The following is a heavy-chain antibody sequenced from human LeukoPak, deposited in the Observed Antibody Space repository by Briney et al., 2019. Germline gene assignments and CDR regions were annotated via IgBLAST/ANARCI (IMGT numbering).Heavy chain of an antibody. CDR2: IYHSGST. Sequence: SETLSLTCAVSGGSISSSNWWSWVRQPPGKGLEWIGEIYHSGSTNYNPSLKSRVTISVDKSKNQFSLKLSSVTAADTAVYYCARYGAGTYCGGDCYSNWFDPWGQGTLVTVSS. J-gene: IGHJ5*02. D-gene: IGHD2-21*02. V-gene: IGHV4-4*02. CDR1: GGSISSSNW. CDR3: ARYGAGTYCGGDCYSNWFDP.